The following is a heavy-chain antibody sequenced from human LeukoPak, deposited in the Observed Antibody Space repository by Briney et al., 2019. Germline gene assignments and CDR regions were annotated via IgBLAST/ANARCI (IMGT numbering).Heavy chain of an antibody. CDR2: IYYSGGT. Sequence: SETLSLTCAVYGGSFSGYYWSWIRQPPGKGLEWIGYIYYSGGTNCNPSLKSRVTISVDTSKNQFSLKLSSVTAADTAVYYCARNDYKYYFDYWGQGTLVTVSS. CDR1: GGSFSGYY. V-gene: IGHV4-59*12. J-gene: IGHJ4*02. CDR3: ARNDYKYYFDY. D-gene: IGHD3-10*01.